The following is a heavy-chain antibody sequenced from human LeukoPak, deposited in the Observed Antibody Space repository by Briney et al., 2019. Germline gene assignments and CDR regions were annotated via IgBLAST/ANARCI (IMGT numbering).Heavy chain of an antibody. V-gene: IGHV3-30*02. CDR1: GFTFSRYG. CDR2: IANDGSDK. Sequence: GGSLRLSCAASGFTFSRYGTHWVRQAPGKGLEWVAFIANDGSDKDYADSVKGRFTISRDNSKNTLYLQMNSLRPEDTAVYYCAKASPQYYGSGDSKFFFESWGQGTLVPVSS. J-gene: IGHJ4*02. CDR3: AKASPQYYGSGDSKFFFES. D-gene: IGHD3-10*01.